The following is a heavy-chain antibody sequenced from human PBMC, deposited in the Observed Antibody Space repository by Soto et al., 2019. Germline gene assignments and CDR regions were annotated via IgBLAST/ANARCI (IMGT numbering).Heavy chain of an antibody. V-gene: IGHV3-9*01. D-gene: IGHD1-1*01. CDR1: GFTFDDYA. Sequence: SLRLSCAASGFTFDDYAMHWVRQAPGKGLEWVSGISWNSGSIGYADSVKGRFTISRDNAKNSLYLQMNSLRAEDTALYYCAKSDDGIDYYYYYMDVWGKGTTVTVSS. CDR3: AKSDDGIDYYYYYMDV. CDR2: ISWNSGSI. J-gene: IGHJ6*03.